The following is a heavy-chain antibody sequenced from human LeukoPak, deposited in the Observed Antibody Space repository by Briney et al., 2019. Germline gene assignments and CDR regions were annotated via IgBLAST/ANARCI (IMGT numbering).Heavy chain of an antibody. CDR1: GGSISSSSYY. Sequence: SETLSLTCTVSGGSISSSSYYWGWIRQPPGKGLEWIGSIYYSGSTYYNPSLKSRVTISVDTSKNQFSLKLSSVTAADTAVYYCARIGSSGYYYYYGMDVWGQGTTVTVSS. J-gene: IGHJ6*02. CDR3: ARIGSSGYYYYYGMDV. D-gene: IGHD3-22*01. CDR2: IYYSGST. V-gene: IGHV4-39*01.